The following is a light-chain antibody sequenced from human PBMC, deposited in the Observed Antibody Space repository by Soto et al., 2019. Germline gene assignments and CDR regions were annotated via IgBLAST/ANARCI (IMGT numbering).Light chain of an antibody. CDR3: SSYAGSSNSV. Sequence: QCLLTQAPSASGSRGQSFTISCTGTISDVGGYDYVSWYQQHPGQAPKLMIFEVSQRPSGVPDRFSGSKSGNTASLTVSALQAEDEADYFCSSYAGSSNSVFGTGTKVTVL. CDR1: ISDVGGYDY. V-gene: IGLV2-8*01. CDR2: EVS. J-gene: IGLJ1*01.